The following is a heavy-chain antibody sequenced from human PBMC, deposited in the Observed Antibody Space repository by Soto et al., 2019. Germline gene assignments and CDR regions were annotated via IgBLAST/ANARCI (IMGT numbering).Heavy chain of an antibody. CDR1: GYTFTSYA. V-gene: IGHV1-3*01. CDR2: INAGNGNT. CDR3: ARSYDILTGYQLDY. D-gene: IGHD3-9*01. Sequence: ASVKVSCKASGYTFTSYAMHWVRQAPGQRLEWMGWINAGNGNTKYSQKFQGRVTITRDTSASTAYMELSSLRSEDTAVYYCARSYDILTGYQLDYWGQGTLVTVSS. J-gene: IGHJ4*02.